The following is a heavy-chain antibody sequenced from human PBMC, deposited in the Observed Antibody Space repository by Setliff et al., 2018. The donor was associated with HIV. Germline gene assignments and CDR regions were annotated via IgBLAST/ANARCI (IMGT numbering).Heavy chain of an antibody. V-gene: IGHV3-11*01. CDR2: ISSSGTTT. D-gene: IGHD5-18*01. CDR3: ARGGFSHGFRRFSDLDS. Sequence: GGSLRLSCAGSGSGGSGFTFSDYYMSWVRQAPGKGLEWLSYISSSGTTTYYADSVKGRFTISRDNAHNSLYLQMNSLRAEDTALYYCARGGFSHGFRRFSDLDSWGRGTLVTVSS. CDR1: GFTFSDYY. J-gene: IGHJ4*02.